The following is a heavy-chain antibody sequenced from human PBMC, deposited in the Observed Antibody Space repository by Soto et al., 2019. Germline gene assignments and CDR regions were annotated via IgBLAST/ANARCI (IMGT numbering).Heavy chain of an antibody. D-gene: IGHD6-6*01. Sequence: SQPLSLTCAISGYSVSINSAAWNWIRQSPSRGLEWLGRTYYRSKWYNDYAVSVKSRITINPDTSKNQFSLQLNSVTPEDTAVYHGASMSPSLYDYYGMDVWGQGTTVTVSS. CDR1: GYSVSINSAA. CDR2: TYYRSKWYN. V-gene: IGHV6-1*01. CDR3: ASMSPSLYDYYGMDV. J-gene: IGHJ6*02.